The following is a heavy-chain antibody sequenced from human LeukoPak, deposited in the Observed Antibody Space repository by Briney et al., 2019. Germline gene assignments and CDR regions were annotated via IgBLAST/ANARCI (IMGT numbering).Heavy chain of an antibody. CDR2: ISSSSSYI. CDR3: AAQSIAASPIGDY. CDR1: GFTFSSYG. D-gene: IGHD6-6*01. V-gene: IGHV3-21*01. Sequence: PGGSLRLSCAASGFTFSSYGMNWVRQAPGKGLEWVSSISSSSSYIYYADSVKGRFTISRDNAKNSLYLQMNSLRAEDTAVYYCAAQSIAASPIGDYWGQGTLVTVSS. J-gene: IGHJ4*02.